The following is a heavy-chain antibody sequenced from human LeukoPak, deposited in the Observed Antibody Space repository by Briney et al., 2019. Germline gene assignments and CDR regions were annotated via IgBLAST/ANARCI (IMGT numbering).Heavy chain of an antibody. CDR3: ARVAVTAPRH. CDR2: ISDSGRTI. Sequence: GGSLRVSCAASGYAFSSYSMNWIRQAPGKVLEWLSYISDSGRTIYYAESVRGRFTISRDNAKNSLYLQMNSLSAEDTAVYYCARVAVTAPRHWGQGTLVTVSS. V-gene: IGHV3-48*01. D-gene: IGHD6-19*01. CDR1: GYAFSSYS. J-gene: IGHJ1*01.